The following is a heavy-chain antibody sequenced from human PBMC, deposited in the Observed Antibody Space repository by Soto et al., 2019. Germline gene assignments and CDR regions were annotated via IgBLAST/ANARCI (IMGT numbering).Heavy chain of an antibody. D-gene: IGHD3-10*01. J-gene: IGHJ4*02. CDR1: GGTFNTYA. Sequence: QVQLVQSGAEMKKPGSSVKVSCQSSGGTFNTYAMNWVRQAPGQGPEWMGDISPMFGAANYAPKFQGRVNITADEYTGTSYMQLSSLTSEDTALYFCAREVQVHTPAFVYWGQGTLVTVSS. CDR3: AREVQVHTPAFVY. V-gene: IGHV1-69*19. CDR2: ISPMFGAA.